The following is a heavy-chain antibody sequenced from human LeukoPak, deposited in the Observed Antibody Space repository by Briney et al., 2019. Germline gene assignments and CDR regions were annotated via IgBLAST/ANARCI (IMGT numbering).Heavy chain of an antibody. CDR2: IYYSGST. J-gene: IGHJ4*02. Sequence: PSETLSLTCTVSGGSISSYYWSWIRQPPGKGLEWIGYIYYSGSTNYNPSLKSRVTISVDTSKNQFSLKLSSVAAADTAVYYCARSITIFGVVTYFDYWGQGTLVTVSS. CDR1: GGSISSYY. V-gene: IGHV4-59*01. CDR3: ARSITIFGVVTYFDY. D-gene: IGHD3-3*01.